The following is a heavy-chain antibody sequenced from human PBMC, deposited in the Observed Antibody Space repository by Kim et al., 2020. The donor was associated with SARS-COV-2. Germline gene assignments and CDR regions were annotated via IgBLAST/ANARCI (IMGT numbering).Heavy chain of an antibody. V-gene: IGHV3-7*01. Sequence: NYVASVRGRFTGSRDNVKNSMYLQMNSLRAEDTAIYYCARDKAVGSGWSDAWGQGTLVTVSS. CDR3: ARDKAVGSGWSDA. D-gene: IGHD6-19*01. J-gene: IGHJ5*02.